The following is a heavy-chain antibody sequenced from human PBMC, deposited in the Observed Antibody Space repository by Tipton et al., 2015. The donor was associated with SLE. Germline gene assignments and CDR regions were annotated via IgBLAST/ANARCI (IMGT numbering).Heavy chain of an antibody. Sequence: LRLSCTVSGGSISSSSFYWGWIRQPPGKGLEWIGTIYYSGSSYYNPSLKSQVTISVDTSKNQFSLKLSSVTAADTAVYYCARDPNGGYGSFDYWGLGALVTVSS. CDR2: IYYSGSS. CDR1: GGSISSSSFY. V-gene: IGHV4-39*07. D-gene: IGHD7-27*01. CDR3: ARDPNGGYGSFDY. J-gene: IGHJ4*02.